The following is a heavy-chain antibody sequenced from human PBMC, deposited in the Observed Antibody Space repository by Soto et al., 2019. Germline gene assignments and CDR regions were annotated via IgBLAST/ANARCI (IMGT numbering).Heavy chain of an antibody. CDR1: GYTFTRSG. J-gene: IGHJ6*02. D-gene: IGHD5-12*01. CDR2: ISSYNGDT. CDR3: AREGVAPYYYYGMDV. Sequence: EASVKVSCKASGYTFTRSGISWVRQAPGQGPEWMGWISSYNGDTNYAQTFQGRVTMTTDTSTSTAYMELRSLRSDDTAVYYCAREGVAPYYYYGMDVWDQGTPVT. V-gene: IGHV1-18*01.